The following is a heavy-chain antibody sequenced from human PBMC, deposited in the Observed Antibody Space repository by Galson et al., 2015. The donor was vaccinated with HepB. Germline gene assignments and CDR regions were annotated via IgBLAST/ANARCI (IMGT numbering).Heavy chain of an antibody. CDR2: IDPSDSYT. CDR1: GYSFTSYW. CDR3: ARHSVDYGDHGARRGYAFDI. Sequence: QSGAEVKKPGESLRISCKGSGYSFTSYWISWVRQMPGKGLEWMGRIDPSDSYTNYSPSFQGHVTISADKSISTAYLQWSSLKASDTAMYYCARHSVDYGDHGARRGYAFDIWGQGTIVTVSS. D-gene: IGHD4-17*01. V-gene: IGHV5-10-1*01. J-gene: IGHJ3*02.